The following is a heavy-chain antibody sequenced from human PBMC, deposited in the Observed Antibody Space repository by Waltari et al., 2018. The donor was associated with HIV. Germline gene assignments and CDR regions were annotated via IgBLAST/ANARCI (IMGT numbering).Heavy chain of an antibody. Sequence: EVQLVESGGGSVPPGGSLRLSCAAPGFTFTSYGMNWVRQAPGKGLEWVSFISSSSSTKYYADSVKGRFTISRENAKNSLYLQMNSLRAEDTAVYYCARETYYYDSSGPYFDYWGQGTLVTVSS. J-gene: IGHJ4*02. D-gene: IGHD3-22*01. V-gene: IGHV3-48*01. CDR2: ISSSSSTK. CDR1: GFTFTSYG. CDR3: ARETYYYDSSGPYFDY.